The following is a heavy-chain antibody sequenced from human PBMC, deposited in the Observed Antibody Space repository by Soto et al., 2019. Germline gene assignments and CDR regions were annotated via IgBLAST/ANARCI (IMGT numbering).Heavy chain of an antibody. D-gene: IGHD2-21*01. Sequence: SHTVPRTGAISGDSVSSNSSSWNWIRQSPSRGLEWLGRTYYRSKWYNDYAVSVKSRITINPDTSKNQFSLQLNSVTPEDTAVYYCARVPFVVRGGYYMGVSAKGPTVTVSS. CDR1: GDSVSSNSSS. V-gene: IGHV6-1*01. CDR2: TYYRSKWYN. J-gene: IGHJ6*03. CDR3: ARVPFVVRGGYYMGV.